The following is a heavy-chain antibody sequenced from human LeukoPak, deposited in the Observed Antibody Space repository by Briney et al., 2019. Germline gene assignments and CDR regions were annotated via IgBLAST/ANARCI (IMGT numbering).Heavy chain of an antibody. CDR1: GFTVSSNY. J-gene: IGHJ4*02. V-gene: IGHV3-53*01. CDR2: IYSGGST. CDR3: ARSSPQKYDFWSGYPPSYFDY. Sequence: GGSLRLSCAASGFTVSSNYMSWVRQAPGKGLEWVSVIYSGGSTYYADSVKGRFTISRDNSKNTLYLQMNSLRAEDTAVYYCARSSPQKYDFWSGYPPSYFDYWGQGTLVTVSS. D-gene: IGHD3-3*01.